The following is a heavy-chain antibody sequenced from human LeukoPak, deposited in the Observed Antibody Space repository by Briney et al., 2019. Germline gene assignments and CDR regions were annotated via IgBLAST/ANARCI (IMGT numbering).Heavy chain of an antibody. D-gene: IGHD3-3*01. Sequence: ASVKVSCKFSGYTLTELSMRWVRQAPGKGLEWMGGFDPEDGETIYAQKFQGRVTMTEDTSTDTAYMELSSLRSEDTAVYYCATRIWSGYYLYYFDYWGQGTLVTVSS. V-gene: IGHV1-24*01. CDR3: ATRIWSGYYLYYFDY. J-gene: IGHJ4*02. CDR2: FDPEDGET. CDR1: GYTLTELS.